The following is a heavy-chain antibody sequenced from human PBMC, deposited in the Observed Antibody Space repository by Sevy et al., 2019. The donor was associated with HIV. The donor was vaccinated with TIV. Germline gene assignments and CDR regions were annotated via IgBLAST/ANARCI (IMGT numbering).Heavy chain of an antibody. D-gene: IGHD5-12*01. J-gene: IGHJ4*02. CDR1: GFTFRGYA. CDR3: AKEEYSDYA. Sequence: GGSLRLSCVASGFTFRGYAMSWVRQAPGKGLEWVSSISASGGSTYYADSVKARVTISRDNSRNTVDLEMNSLRVEDTAVYYCAKEEYSDYAWGQGTVVTVSS. CDR2: ISASGGST. V-gene: IGHV3-23*01.